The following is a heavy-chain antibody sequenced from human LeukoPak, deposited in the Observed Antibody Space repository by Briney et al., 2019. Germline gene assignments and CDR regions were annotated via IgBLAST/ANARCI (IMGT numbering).Heavy chain of an antibody. CDR3: ARADYYYGMDV. J-gene: IGHJ6*04. CDR2: IYSGGST. Sequence: GGSLRLSCAASGFTVSSNYMSWVRQAPGKGLEGVSVIYSGGSTYYADSVKGRFTISRDNSKNTLYLQMNSLRAEDKAVYYCARADYYYGMDVWGKGTTVTVSS. V-gene: IGHV3-53*01. CDR1: GFTVSSNY.